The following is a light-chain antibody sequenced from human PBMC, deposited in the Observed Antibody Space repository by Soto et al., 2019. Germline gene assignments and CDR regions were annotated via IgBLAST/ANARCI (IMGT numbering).Light chain of an antibody. CDR2: AAS. CDR1: QGISSW. J-gene: IGKJ3*01. CDR3: PQAKSFPFP. V-gene: IGKV1-12*01. Sequence: DIQMTQSPSSVSASVGDRVTITCRASQGISSWLAWYQQKPGKAPKLLLYAASSLQSGVPSRLSSSGSEADFTLTISSKQREAFATCYWPQAKSFPFPFGRGTKVDIK.